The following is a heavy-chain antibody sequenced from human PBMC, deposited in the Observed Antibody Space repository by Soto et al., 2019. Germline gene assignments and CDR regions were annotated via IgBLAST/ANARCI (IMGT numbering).Heavy chain of an antibody. V-gene: IGHV3-13*01. D-gene: IGHD3-16*01. CDR3: ARGVLGPGDYYYGMDV. CDR1: GFTFNNYD. CDR2: IGAAGDT. Sequence: GGSLRLSCAASGFTFNNYDMHWVRQATGKGLEWVSAIGAAGDTYYPGSVNGRFTISRENAKNPFYLHMNNLRAGDTAVYYCARGVLGPGDYYYGMDVWGQGTTVTVSS. J-gene: IGHJ6*02.